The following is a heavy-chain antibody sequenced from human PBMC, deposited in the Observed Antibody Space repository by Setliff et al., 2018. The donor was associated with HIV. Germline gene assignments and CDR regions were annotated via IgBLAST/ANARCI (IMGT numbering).Heavy chain of an antibody. Sequence: SETLSLTCTVSGGSVSESTYHWGWIRQPPGKGLEWIGSIYYRGNTYYNPSLKSRLTISVETSKNQFSLTLNSVTAADTAFYYCARLSNGLPADYWGQGTLVTVSS. D-gene: IGHD2-8*01. CDR1: GGSVSESTYH. V-gene: IGHV4-39*01. CDR2: IYYRGNT. J-gene: IGHJ4*02. CDR3: ARLSNGLPADY.